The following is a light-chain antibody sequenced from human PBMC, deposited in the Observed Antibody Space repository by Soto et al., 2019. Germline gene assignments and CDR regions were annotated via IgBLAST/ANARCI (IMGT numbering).Light chain of an antibody. CDR2: GVR. J-gene: IGLJ1*01. Sequence: SVLTPPASVSGSPGQSITISCTGSSNDIGAYNYVSWYQQHPGKAPRLLIHGVRDRPSGVSHRFSGSKSGNTASLTISGLQAEDEADYYCTSYSSSSTFYVFGTGTKVTVL. V-gene: IGLV2-14*01. CDR1: SNDIGAYNY. CDR3: TSYSSSSTFYV.